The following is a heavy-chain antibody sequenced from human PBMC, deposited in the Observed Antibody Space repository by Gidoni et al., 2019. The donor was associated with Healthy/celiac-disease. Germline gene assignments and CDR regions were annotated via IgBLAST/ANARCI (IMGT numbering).Heavy chain of an antibody. CDR1: GFTFSSYG. CDR2: ISYDGSNK. J-gene: IGHJ4*02. Sequence: QVQLVESGGGVVQPGRSLRLSCAASGFTFSSYGMHWVRQAPGKGLEWVAVISYDGSNKYYADSVKGRFTISRDNSKNTLYLQMNSLRAEDTAVYYCAKRGGVYYDSSGYYIDYWGQGTLVTVSS. V-gene: IGHV3-30*18. CDR3: AKRGGVYYDSSGYYIDY. D-gene: IGHD3-22*01.